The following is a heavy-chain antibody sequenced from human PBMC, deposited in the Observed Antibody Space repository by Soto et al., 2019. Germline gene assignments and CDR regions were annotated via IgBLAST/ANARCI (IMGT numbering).Heavy chain of an antibody. Sequence: GASVKVSCQASGGTFSSYAISWVRPAPGQGLEWMGGIIPFFGTANYAQKFQGRVTITADESTSTAYMELSSLRSEDTAVYYCAIEYSSSPPYYPIGYWGQGTLVTVSS. D-gene: IGHD6-6*01. CDR2: IIPFFGTA. CDR3: AIEYSSSPPYYPIGY. J-gene: IGHJ4*02. V-gene: IGHV1-69*13. CDR1: GGTFSSYA.